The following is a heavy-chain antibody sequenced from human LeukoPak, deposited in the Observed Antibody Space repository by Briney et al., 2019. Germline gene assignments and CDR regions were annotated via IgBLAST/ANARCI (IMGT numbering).Heavy chain of an antibody. D-gene: IGHD3-3*01. CDR3: AREPFWSGYFSNLHFDY. J-gene: IGHJ4*02. V-gene: IGHV3-7*01. CDR2: IKHDGSET. CDR1: GFTFSSYW. Sequence: GGSLRLSCAASGFTFSSYWMSWVRQAPGKGLEWVGTIKHDGSETFYVDSVKGRFTISRDNAKNSLYLQMNSLRAEDTAVYYCAREPFWSGYFSNLHFDYWGRGALVTVSS.